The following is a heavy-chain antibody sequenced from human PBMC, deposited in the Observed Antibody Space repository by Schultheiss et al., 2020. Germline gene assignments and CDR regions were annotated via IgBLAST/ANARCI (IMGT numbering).Heavy chain of an antibody. Sequence: GGSLRLSCVASGFTFSNYAMSWVRQAPGKGLEWVSAINNNGGDTYYADSVKGRFTISRDASKNTLYLQMNSLRADDTAVYYCAKGSSDGRPYYFDYWGQGTLVTVSS. J-gene: IGHJ4*02. D-gene: IGHD5-24*01. CDR1: GFTFSNYA. CDR2: INNNGGDT. CDR3: AKGSSDGRPYYFDY. V-gene: IGHV3-23*01.